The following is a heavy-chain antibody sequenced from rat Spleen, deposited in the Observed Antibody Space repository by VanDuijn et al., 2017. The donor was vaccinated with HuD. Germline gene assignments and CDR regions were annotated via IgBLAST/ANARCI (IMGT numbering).Heavy chain of an antibody. CDR2: ISYDGSST. V-gene: IGHV5-29*01. D-gene: IGHD1-1*01. J-gene: IGHJ2*01. CDR1: GFTFNKYW. Sequence: EVQLVESDGGLVQPGRSLKLSCVASGFTFNKYWMGWVRQAPTKGLEWVATISYDGSSTYYRDSVEGRFTIFRNNAKSTLFLQMDSLRSEDTATYYCARHGPIYYYSGAQPPDYWGQGVMVTVSS. CDR3: ARHGPIYYYSGAQPPDY.